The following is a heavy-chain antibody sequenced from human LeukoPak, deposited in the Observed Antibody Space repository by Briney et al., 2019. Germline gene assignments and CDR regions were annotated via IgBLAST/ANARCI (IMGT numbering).Heavy chain of an antibody. J-gene: IGHJ4*02. V-gene: IGHV4-34*01. Sequence: SETLSLTCAVYGGSFSGYYWSWIRQPPGKGLEWIGEINHSGSTNYNPSLKSRVTISVDASKNQFSLKLSSVTAADTAVYYCARLEAVAGIDYWGQGTLVTVSS. D-gene: IGHD6-19*01. CDR2: INHSGST. CDR1: GGSFSGYY. CDR3: ARLEAVAGIDY.